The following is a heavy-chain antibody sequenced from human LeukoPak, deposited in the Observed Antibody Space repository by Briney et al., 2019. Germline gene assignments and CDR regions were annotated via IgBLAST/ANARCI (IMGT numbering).Heavy chain of an antibody. CDR2: IDFEDGKT. J-gene: IGHJ3*02. CDR3: ARPLGGYSYGGDAFDI. D-gene: IGHD5-18*01. Sequence: GASVKVSCKVSGYTLSELSMHWVRQSPGEGLEWMGGIDFEDGKTIYAQRFQGRVSMTEDTSTDTAYMELSSLRSEDTAVYYCARPLGGYSYGGDAFDIWGQGTMVTVSS. CDR1: GYTLSELS. V-gene: IGHV1-24*01.